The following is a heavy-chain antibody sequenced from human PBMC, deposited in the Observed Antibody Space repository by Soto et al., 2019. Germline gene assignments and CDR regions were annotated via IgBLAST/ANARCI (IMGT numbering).Heavy chain of an antibody. CDR1: GGSMSNYY. CDR2: IYYIGST. D-gene: IGHD1-26*01. J-gene: IGHJ5*02. V-gene: IGHV4-59*01. CDR3: ARGYSHALGAPWDRVNSFDP. Sequence: SETLSLTCTVSGGSMSNYYWSWIRQPPGKGLEWIGYIYYIGSTNYNPSLKSRVTMSVDTSRNQLSPNLTSVTAADTAVYYCARGYSHALGAPWDRVNSFDPWGQGTLVTVSS.